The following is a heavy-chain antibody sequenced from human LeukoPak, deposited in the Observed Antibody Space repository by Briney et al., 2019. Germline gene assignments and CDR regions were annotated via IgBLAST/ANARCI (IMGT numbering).Heavy chain of an antibody. CDR2: ISSSSSYI. V-gene: IGHV3-21*01. D-gene: IGHD6-19*01. Sequence: PGGSLRLSCAASGFTFSSYSMNWVRQAPGKGLEWVSSISSSSSYIYYADSVKGRFTISRDNAKNSLYLQMNSLRAEDTAVYYCARSLGAVAGMRRLGAFDIWGQGTMVTVSS. CDR3: ARSLGAVAGMRRLGAFDI. CDR1: GFTFSSYS. J-gene: IGHJ3*02.